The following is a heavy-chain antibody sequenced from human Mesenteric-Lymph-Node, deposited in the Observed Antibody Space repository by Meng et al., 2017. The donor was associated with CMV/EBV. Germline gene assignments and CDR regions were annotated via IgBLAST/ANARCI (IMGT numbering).Heavy chain of an antibody. J-gene: IGHJ4*02. Sequence: GGSLRLSCAASGFTFSSYWLHWVRQAPGKGLVWVSRINSDGSSTSYADSVKGRFTISRDNAKNTLYLQMNSLRAEDTAVYYCARDTGYSYGYVIDYWGQGTLVTVSS. V-gene: IGHV3-74*01. CDR3: ARDTGYSYGYVIDY. CDR1: GFTFSSYW. D-gene: IGHD5-18*01. CDR2: INSDGSST.